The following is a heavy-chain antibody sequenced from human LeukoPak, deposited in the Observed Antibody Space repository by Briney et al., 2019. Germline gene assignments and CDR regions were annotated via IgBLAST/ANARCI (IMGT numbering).Heavy chain of an antibody. J-gene: IGHJ4*02. Sequence: ASVNVSFKASGYTFTIYGISWVRQAPGQGLERMGWISAYNGNTNYAQKPQGRVTMTTDTSTSTAYMELRSLRSDDPAVYYCATEGGKFGELLYPAYWGQGTLVTVSS. V-gene: IGHV1-18*01. D-gene: IGHD3-10*01. CDR3: ATEGGKFGELLYPAY. CDR2: ISAYNGNT. CDR1: GYTFTIYG.